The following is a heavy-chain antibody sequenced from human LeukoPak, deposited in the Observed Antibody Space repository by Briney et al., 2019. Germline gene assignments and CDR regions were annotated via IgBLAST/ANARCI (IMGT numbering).Heavy chain of an antibody. V-gene: IGHV1-69*05. CDR1: GGTFSSYA. CDR3: ARDCSGSSCDHSDY. Sequence: ASVKVSCKASGGTFSSYAISWVRQAPGQGLEWMGRIIPIFGTANYAQKFQGRVTITTDESTSTAYMELSSLRSEDTAVYYCARDCSGSSCDHSDYWGQGTLVTVSS. CDR2: IIPIFGTA. D-gene: IGHD2-15*01. J-gene: IGHJ4*02.